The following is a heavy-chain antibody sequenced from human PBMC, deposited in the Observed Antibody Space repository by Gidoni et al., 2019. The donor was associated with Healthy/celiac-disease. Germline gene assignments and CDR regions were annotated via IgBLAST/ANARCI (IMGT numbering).Heavy chain of an antibody. D-gene: IGHD3-10*01. J-gene: IGHJ6*02. CDR3: ARDGGLFTMVRGVIKNYYGMDV. CDR2: LYCSGST. V-gene: IGHV4-59*01. CDR1: GRSLSSYS. Sequence: QVQLQESGPGLVKPSETLSLTRPVSGRSLSSYSWICIRQPPGKGLEWIGYLYCSGSTNYNPSLKSRVTISVDTSKNQFSMKLSSVTAADTAVYYCARDGGLFTMVRGVIKNYYGMDVWGQGTTVTVSS.